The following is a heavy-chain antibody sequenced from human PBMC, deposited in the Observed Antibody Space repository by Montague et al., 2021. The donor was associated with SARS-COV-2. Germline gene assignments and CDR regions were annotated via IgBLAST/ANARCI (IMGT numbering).Heavy chain of an antibody. V-gene: IGHV3-21*01. CDR2: ISSSSSYI. CDR1: GFTFSSYI. D-gene: IGHD3-16*01. CDR3: ARDSPDYVWGSYGMDV. Sequence: SLRLSCAASGFTFSSYIMNWVRQAPGKGLEWVSSISSSSSYIYYADSVKGRFTISRDNAKNSLYLQMNSLRAEDTAVYYCARDSPDYVWGSYGMDVWGQGTTVTVSS. J-gene: IGHJ6*02.